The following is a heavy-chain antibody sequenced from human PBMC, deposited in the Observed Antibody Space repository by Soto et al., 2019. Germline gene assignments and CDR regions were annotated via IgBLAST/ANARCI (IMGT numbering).Heavy chain of an antibody. J-gene: IGHJ5*02. CDR3: ARALVGATKWFDP. CDR1: GGSISSSY. CDR2: IYYSVIT. Sequence: SETLSLACTVSGGSISSSYWMCIRQAPGKGLEWIGYIYYSVITNYNPSLKSRVTISVDTSKNQFSLKLSSVTAADTAVYYCARALVGATKWFDPWGQGTLVTVPS. V-gene: IGHV4-59*01. D-gene: IGHD1-26*01.